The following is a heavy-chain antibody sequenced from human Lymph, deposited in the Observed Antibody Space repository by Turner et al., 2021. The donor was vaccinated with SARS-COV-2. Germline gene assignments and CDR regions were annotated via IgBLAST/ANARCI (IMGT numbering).Heavy chain of an antibody. CDR2: RWYDGTNK. CDR1: GFTFSIYG. J-gene: IGHJ4*02. D-gene: IGHD7-27*01. Sequence: QVQLVESGGGVVQPGRSLRLSCAASGFTFSIYGMHWVRQAPGKGLEWVAVRWYDGTNKYYADSVKGRFTISRDNSKNTLYLQMNSLRGEDTAVYYCARGSGAGDYWGQGTLVTVSS. V-gene: IGHV3-33*01. CDR3: ARGSGAGDY.